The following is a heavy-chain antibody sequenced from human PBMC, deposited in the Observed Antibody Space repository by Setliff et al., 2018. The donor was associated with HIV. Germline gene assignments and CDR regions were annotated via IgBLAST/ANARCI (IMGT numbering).Heavy chain of an antibody. J-gene: IGHJ4*02. CDR3: ARSGPQTTWYFDRSGYSHNY. Sequence: GASEKVSCKASGYTFTSYGISWVRQAPGQGLEWMGWISAYNGNTIYAQKVQGRVTMTTDTSTSTAYMELRSLRSDDTAVYYCARSGPQTTWYFDRSGYSHNYWGQGTLVTVSS. D-gene: IGHD3-22*01. CDR1: GYTFTSYG. V-gene: IGHV1-18*01. CDR2: ISAYNGNT.